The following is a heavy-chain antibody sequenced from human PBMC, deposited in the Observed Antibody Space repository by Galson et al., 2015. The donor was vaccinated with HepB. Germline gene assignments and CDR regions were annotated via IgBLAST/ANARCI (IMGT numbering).Heavy chain of an antibody. CDR1: GFSFSTWA. J-gene: IGHJ4*02. V-gene: IGHV3-23*01. CDR2: ITSTGDTI. Sequence: SLRLSCAASGFSFSTWAVTWVRQAPGKGLEWVSVITSTGDTIYYADSVKGRFTVSRDNSKSTLYLQLCNLRADDTAVYYCAKNYCYCDSWDQGTLITVSS. D-gene: IGHD1-7*01. CDR3: AKNYCYCDS.